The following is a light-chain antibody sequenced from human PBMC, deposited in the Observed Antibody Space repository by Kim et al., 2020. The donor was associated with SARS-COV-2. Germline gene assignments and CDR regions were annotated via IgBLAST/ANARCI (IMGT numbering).Light chain of an antibody. V-gene: IGKV1-33*01. CDR1: QDISNY. Sequence: DIQMTQSPSSLSASVGDRVTITCQASQDISNYLNWYQQKPGKAPKLLIYDASTLETGVPSRFSGSGSGTDFTFTISSLQPEDIATYYCQQYDNLLTFGGGTKLEI. CDR3: QQYDNLLT. J-gene: IGKJ4*01. CDR2: DAS.